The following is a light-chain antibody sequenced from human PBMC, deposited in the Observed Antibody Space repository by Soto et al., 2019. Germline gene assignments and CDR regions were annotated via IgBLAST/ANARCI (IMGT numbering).Light chain of an antibody. CDR3: QQYGSSPSIT. CDR1: QSVSSSY. Sequence: ILVTQSPCTLSLSPGERATLSCRASQSVSSSYLAWYQQKPGQAPRLLIYGASSRATGIPDRFSGSGSGTDFTLTISRLEPEDFAVYYCQQYGSSPSITFGQGTRLEIK. V-gene: IGKV3-20*01. CDR2: GAS. J-gene: IGKJ5*01.